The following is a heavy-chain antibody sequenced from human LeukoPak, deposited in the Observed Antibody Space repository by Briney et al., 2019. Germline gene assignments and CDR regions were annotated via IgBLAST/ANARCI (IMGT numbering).Heavy chain of an antibody. CDR1: GFTFSSYG. J-gene: IGHJ4*02. Sequence: GGSLRLSCAASGFTFSSYGMHWVRQAPGKGLEWVAVIWYDGSNKYYADSVKGRFTISRDNSKNTLYLQMNSLRAEDTAVYYCARDPWSDYGDYVGGFDYWGQGTLVTVPS. V-gene: IGHV3-33*01. D-gene: IGHD4-17*01. CDR2: IWYDGSNK. CDR3: ARDPWSDYGDYVGGFDY.